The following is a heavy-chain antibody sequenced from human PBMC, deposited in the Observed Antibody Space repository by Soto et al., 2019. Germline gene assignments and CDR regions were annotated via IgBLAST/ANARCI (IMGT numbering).Heavy chain of an antibody. CDR2: IYYSGST. CDR1: GRSISSGGYY. V-gene: IGHV4-31*03. Sequence: SETLSLTCTVAGRSISSGGYYWSWNRQHPGKGLEWIGYIYYSGSTYYNPSLKSRVTISVDTSKNQFSLKLSSVTAADTAVYYCARDLFETGYYDSSGPIGMDVWGQGTTVTVSS. J-gene: IGHJ6*02. D-gene: IGHD3-22*01. CDR3: ARDLFETGYYDSSGPIGMDV.